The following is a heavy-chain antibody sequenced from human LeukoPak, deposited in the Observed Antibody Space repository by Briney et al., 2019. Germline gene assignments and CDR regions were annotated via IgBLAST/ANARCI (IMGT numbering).Heavy chain of an antibody. V-gene: IGHV5-51*01. J-gene: IGHJ3*02. CDR1: GYRFTSYW. D-gene: IGHD3-16*01. Sequence: GESLKISCKGSGYRFTSYWIGWVRQKPGKGLEWMGLIFPGDSDTKYSPSFQGQVTISADKSISTAYLQWSSLKASDTAMYYCATYFAGAETFDIWGQGTMVTVSS. CDR2: IFPGDSDT. CDR3: ATYFAGAETFDI.